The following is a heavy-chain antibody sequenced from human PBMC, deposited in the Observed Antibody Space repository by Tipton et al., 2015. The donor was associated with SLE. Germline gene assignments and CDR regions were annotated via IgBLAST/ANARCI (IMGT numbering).Heavy chain of an antibody. CDR2: ISWNSGSI. J-gene: IGHJ4*02. Sequence: SLRLSCAASGFTFDDYNMHWVRPAPGKGLEWVSGISWNSGSIGYADSVKGRFTISRDNAKNSLYLQMNSLRAEDTALYYCAKEDGSGSYIDYWGQGTLVTVSS. CDR1: GFTFDDYN. D-gene: IGHD3-10*01. V-gene: IGHV3-9*01. CDR3: AKEDGSGSYIDY.